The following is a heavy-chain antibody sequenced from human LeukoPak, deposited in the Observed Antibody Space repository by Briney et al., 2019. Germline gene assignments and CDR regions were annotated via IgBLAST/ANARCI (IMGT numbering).Heavy chain of an antibody. D-gene: IGHD6-19*01. CDR1: GGSISSGSYY. V-gene: IGHV4-61*02. CDR3: ARGYSSGWYYFDY. Sequence: SETLSLPCTVSGGSISSGSYYWSWIRQPAGKGLEWIGRIYTSGSTNYNPSLKSRVTISVDTSKNQFSLKLSSVTAADTAVYYCARGYSSGWYYFDYWGQATLVTVSS. J-gene: IGHJ4*02. CDR2: IYTSGST.